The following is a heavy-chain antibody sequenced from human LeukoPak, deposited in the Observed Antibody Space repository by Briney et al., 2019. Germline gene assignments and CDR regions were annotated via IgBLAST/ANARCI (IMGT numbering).Heavy chain of an antibody. J-gene: IGHJ4*02. Sequence: SETLSLTCTVSGGSFSSYYWSWIRQPPGKGLEWIGYIYYSGSTDHNPSLKSRVTISIDTSKKQFSLKLSSVTAADTAVYYCASGSDSWGLLLKFYFDYWGQGSLVTVSS. CDR2: IYYSGST. D-gene: IGHD1-26*01. V-gene: IGHV4-59*01. CDR3: ASGSDSWGLLLKFYFDY. CDR1: GGSFSSYY.